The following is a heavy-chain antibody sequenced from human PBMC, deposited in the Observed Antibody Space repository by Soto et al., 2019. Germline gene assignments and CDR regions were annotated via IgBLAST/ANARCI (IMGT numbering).Heavy chain of an antibody. V-gene: IGHV3-23*01. D-gene: IGHD3-9*01. CDR3: AKALDWNYYYGMDV. J-gene: IGHJ6*02. CDR2: ISGGGGST. Sequence: GGSLKISCSASGFTFSSYSMGWVRQAPGKGLGWGSAISGGGGSTYYEDSVKGRFTISRDNSKNTLYLQMNSLRAEDTAVYYCAKALDWNYYYGMDVWGQGTTVTVSS. CDR1: GFTFSSYS.